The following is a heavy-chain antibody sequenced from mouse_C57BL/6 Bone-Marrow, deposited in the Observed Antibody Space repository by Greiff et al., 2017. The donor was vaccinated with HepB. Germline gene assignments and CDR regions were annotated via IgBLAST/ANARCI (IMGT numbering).Heavy chain of an antibody. CDR2: ITHSGET. D-gene: IGHD1-1*01. Sequence: ESGPGLVKPSQSLFLTCSITGFPITSGYYWIWIRQSPGKPLEWMGYITHSGETFYNPSLQSPISITRETSKNQFFLQLNSVTTEDTAMYYCAGDITTVVPYYFDYWGQGTTLTVSS. J-gene: IGHJ2*01. CDR3: AGDITTVVPYYFDY. V-gene: IGHV12-3*01. CDR1: GFPITSGYY.